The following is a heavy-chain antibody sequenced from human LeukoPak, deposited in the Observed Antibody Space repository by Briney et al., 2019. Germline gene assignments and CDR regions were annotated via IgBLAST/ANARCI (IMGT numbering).Heavy chain of an antibody. CDR2: INPNSGGT. V-gene: IGHV1-2*02. J-gene: IGHJ5*02. CDR1: GYTFTGYY. CDR3: ARDKWVRDEAWWFNP. D-gene: IGHD1-26*01. Sequence: SVKLSCNSSGYTFTGYYMHWVRQAPAQGLEWMGWINPNSGGTNYAQIFQGRVTMTRDTYNSTAYMERSRRRSDNTVVYYCARDKWVRDEAWWFNPWGQGTLVTVS.